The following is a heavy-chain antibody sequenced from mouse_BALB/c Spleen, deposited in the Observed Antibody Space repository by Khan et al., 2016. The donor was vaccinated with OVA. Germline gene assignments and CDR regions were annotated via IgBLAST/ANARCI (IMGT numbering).Heavy chain of an antibody. CDR2: INPDNDYT. D-gene: IGHD3-1*01. V-gene: IGHV1S136*01. J-gene: IGHJ3*01. Sequence: EVQLKEFGPELVKPGASVKLSCKASGYTFTSYDMYWVKQKPGQGLEWIGYINPDNDYTKFNEKFKGKATLTSDKSSSTAYMQLSSLTSEDSAVYYCARGVLGLQTRFTDWGQGTLVTVSA. CDR3: ARGVLGLQTRFTD. CDR1: GYTFTSYD.